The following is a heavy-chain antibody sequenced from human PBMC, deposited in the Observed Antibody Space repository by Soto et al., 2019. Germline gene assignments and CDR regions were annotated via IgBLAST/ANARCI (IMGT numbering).Heavy chain of an antibody. CDR2: ISAYNGNT. CDR1: GYTFTSYG. J-gene: IGHJ5*02. D-gene: IGHD6-19*01. V-gene: IGHV1-18*01. Sequence: ASVKVSCKASGYTFTSYGISWVRQAPGQGLEWMGWISAYNGNTSYAQKLRGRVTMTTDTSTSTAYMELRSLRSDDTAVYYCAIDPLYSSGRGWIDLSGQGTLVTVSS. CDR3: AIDPLYSSGRGWIDL.